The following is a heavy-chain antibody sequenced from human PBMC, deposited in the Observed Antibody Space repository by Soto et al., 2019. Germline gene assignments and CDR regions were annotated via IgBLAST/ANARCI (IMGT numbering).Heavy chain of an antibody. V-gene: IGHV1-18*01. CDR2: ISAYNGNT. CDR1: GYTFTSYG. CDR3: ARDLTLRYFDWFPHFDP. Sequence: GASVKVSCKASGYTFTSYGISWVRQAPGQGLEWMGWISAYNGNTNYAQKLQGRVTMTTDTSTSTAYMELRSLRSDDTAVYYCARDLTLRYFDWFPHFDPWGQGTLVTVSS. D-gene: IGHD3-9*01. J-gene: IGHJ5*02.